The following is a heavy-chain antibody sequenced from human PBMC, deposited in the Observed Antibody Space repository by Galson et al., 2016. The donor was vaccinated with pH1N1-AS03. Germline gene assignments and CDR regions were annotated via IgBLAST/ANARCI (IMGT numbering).Heavy chain of an antibody. D-gene: IGHD3-10*02. V-gene: IGHV4-4*07. J-gene: IGHJ6*02. Sequence: SETLSLTCTLSGDSIGGYYWSWVRQPAGEGLQWLGRMYASGDTLYHPSLKSRLTMSVDTSKNHFSLKLNSVTAADTAVYYCARERQWVSGDSGPRYGMDVWGQGTTVTASS. CDR1: GDSIGGYY. CDR2: MYASGDT. CDR3: ARERQWVSGDSGPRYGMDV.